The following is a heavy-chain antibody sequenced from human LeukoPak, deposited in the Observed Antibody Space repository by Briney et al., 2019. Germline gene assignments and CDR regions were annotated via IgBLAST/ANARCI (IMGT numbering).Heavy chain of an antibody. Sequence: SVKVSCKASGGTSSSYVISWVRQAPGQGLEWMGGIIPIFGTANYAQKFQGRVTITADESTSTAYMELSSLRSEDTAVYYCARADCSGGSCYSSWFDPWGQGTLVTVSS. J-gene: IGHJ5*02. V-gene: IGHV1-69*13. CDR3: ARADCSGGSCYSSWFDP. CDR1: GGTSSSYV. D-gene: IGHD2-15*01. CDR2: IIPIFGTA.